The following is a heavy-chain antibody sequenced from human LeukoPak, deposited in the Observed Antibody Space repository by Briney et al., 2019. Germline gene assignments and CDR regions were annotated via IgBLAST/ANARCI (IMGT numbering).Heavy chain of an antibody. CDR3: ARLQWASNYYGSGSYPNFDY. CDR2: IYYSGST. Sequence: SETLSLTCTVSGGSISSYYWSWIWQPPGKGLEWIGYIYYSGSTNYNPSLKSRVTISVDTSKNQFSLKLSSVTAADTAVYYCARLQWASNYYGSGSYPNFDYWGQGTLVTVSS. CDR1: GGSISSYY. V-gene: IGHV4-59*08. J-gene: IGHJ4*02. D-gene: IGHD3-10*01.